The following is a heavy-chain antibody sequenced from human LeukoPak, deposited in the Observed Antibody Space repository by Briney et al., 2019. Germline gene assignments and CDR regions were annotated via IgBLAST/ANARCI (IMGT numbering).Heavy chain of an antibody. D-gene: IGHD3-10*01. CDR1: GFTFSNYG. Sequence: GRSLRLSCAVSGFTFSNYGMHWVRQAPGKGLEWVSIIWHDGNNKYYADSVRGRFTISRDNSKNTLYLQMNSLRAEDTAVYYCAKVQDYGSGRLDYWGQGTLVTVSS. CDR2: IWHDGNNK. V-gene: IGHV3-33*06. CDR3: AKVQDYGSGRLDY. J-gene: IGHJ4*02.